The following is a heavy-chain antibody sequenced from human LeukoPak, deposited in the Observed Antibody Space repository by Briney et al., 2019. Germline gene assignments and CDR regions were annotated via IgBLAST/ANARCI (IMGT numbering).Heavy chain of an antibody. D-gene: IGHD3-22*01. Sequence: SVKVSCKASGGTFSSYAISWVRQAPGQGLEWMGGIIPIFGTANYAQKFQGRVTITADESTSTAYMELSSLRSEDTAVYYCAGGIDSSGYYGTYYFDYWGQGTLVTVSS. CDR2: IIPIFGTA. CDR3: AGGIDSSGYYGTYYFDY. J-gene: IGHJ4*02. V-gene: IGHV1-69*13. CDR1: GGTFSSYA.